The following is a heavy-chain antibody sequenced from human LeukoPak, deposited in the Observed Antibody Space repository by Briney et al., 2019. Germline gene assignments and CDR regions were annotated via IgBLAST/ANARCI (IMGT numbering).Heavy chain of an antibody. V-gene: IGHV3-48*01. D-gene: IGHD3-10*01. CDR1: GFFFGDYN. J-gene: IGHJ6*02. CDR2: ISSSGTIM. CDR3: AGDIDPYGSGSYHNYYYYGMDV. Sequence: GGSLRLSCAASGFFFGDYNMNWVRQAPGKGLEWLSYISSSGTIMHYGDSVKGRFTIFRDNVKDSLFLQMSGLTVEDTAVYYYAGDIDPYGSGSYHNYYYYGMDVWGQGTTVTVSS.